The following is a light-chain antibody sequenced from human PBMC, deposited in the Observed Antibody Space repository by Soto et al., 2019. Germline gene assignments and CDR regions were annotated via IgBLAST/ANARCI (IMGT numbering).Light chain of an antibody. J-gene: IGKJ1*01. V-gene: IGKV1-5*03. CDR1: QSISSY. CDR3: QHYNSYSEA. Sequence: TQITHSPSSLSASVGDRVTITCRASQSISSYLNWYQQKPGKAPKLLIYKASTLKSGVPSRFSGSGSGTEFTLTISSLQPDDFATYYCQHYNSYSEAFGQGTKVDIK. CDR2: KAS.